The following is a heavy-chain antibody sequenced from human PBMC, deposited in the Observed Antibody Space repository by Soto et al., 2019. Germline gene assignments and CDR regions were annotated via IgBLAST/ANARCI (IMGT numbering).Heavy chain of an antibody. CDR2: IFSSGST. CDR1: GGSINTFY. CDR3: AREGSYSAYNFAHGIQLWSFDF. V-gene: IGHV4-4*07. Sequence: QVRLQESGPGLLKPSETLSLTCTVSGGSINTFYWSWVRQPAGKGLEWIGRIFSSGSTSFNPSLRSRVAMSVDKSKNHSSLNLSSLTAADMAGYYCAREGSYSAYNFAHGIQLWSFDFWGQGALVTVSS. J-gene: IGHJ4*02. D-gene: IGHD5-12*01.